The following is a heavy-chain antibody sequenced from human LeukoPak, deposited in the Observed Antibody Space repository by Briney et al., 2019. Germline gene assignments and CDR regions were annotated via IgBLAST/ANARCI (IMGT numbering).Heavy chain of an antibody. CDR1: GFTVSSNY. V-gene: IGHV3-66*02. J-gene: IGHJ4*02. Sequence: GGSLRLSCAASGFTVSSNYMSWVRQAPGKGLEWVSVIYSGGSTYYADSVKGRFTISSDNSKNTLYLQMNSLRADDTAVYYCANRYIAVAGTVFDYWGQGTLVTVSS. CDR2: IYSGGST. CDR3: ANRYIAVAGTVFDY. D-gene: IGHD6-19*01.